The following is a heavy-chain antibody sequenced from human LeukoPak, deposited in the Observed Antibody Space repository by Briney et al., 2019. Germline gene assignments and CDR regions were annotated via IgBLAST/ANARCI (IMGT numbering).Heavy chain of an antibody. D-gene: IGHD2-2*01. Sequence: GASVKVSCKASGGIFSSYASSWVRQAPGQGLEWMGEIIRIFGAANCAQKFQGRVTITADESTSTAYMELSSLRSEDTAVYYCARGSSGIIVVVPATYYDYWGQGTLVTVSS. J-gene: IGHJ4*02. V-gene: IGHV1-69*01. CDR2: IIRIFGAA. CDR3: ARGSSGIIVVVPATYYDY. CDR1: GGIFSSYA.